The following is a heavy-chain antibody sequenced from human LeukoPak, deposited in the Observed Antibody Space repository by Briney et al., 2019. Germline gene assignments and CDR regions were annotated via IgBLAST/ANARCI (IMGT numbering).Heavy chain of an antibody. CDR2: IYSAGST. D-gene: IGHD6-19*01. CDR3: ARYLTGWSSAFDI. V-gene: IGHV3-66*01. J-gene: IGHJ3*02. Sequence: GGSLRLSCAASGFTVSTNFMSWVRQAPGKGLEWVSVIYSAGSTYYADSVKGRFTISRDNSKNTLYLQMNSLRAEDTAVYYCARYLTGWSSAFDIWGQGTMVTVSS. CDR1: GFTVSTNF.